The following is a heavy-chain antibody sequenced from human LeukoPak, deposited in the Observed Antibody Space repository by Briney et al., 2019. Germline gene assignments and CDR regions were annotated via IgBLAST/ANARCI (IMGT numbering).Heavy chain of an antibody. CDR3: ARNPDGDYDY. CDR2: ITGSGVGT. CDR1: GFTFSSYA. Sequence: GGSLRLSCAASGFTFSSYAMSWVRQAPGKGLEWVSAITGSGVGTYYADSVKGRFTISRDNARNTLYLQMDSLRVEDTAVYYCARNPDGDYDYWGQGALVTVSS. D-gene: IGHD2-8*01. V-gene: IGHV3-23*01. J-gene: IGHJ4*02.